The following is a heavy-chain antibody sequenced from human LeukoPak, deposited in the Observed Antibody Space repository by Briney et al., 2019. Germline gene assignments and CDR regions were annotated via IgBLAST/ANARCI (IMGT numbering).Heavy chain of an antibody. J-gene: IGHJ4*02. Sequence: GGSLRLSCAASGFTFSSYEMNWVRQAPGKGLEWVSYISSSGSTIYYADSVKGRFTISRDNAKNSLYLQMNSLRAEDTAVYYCARALGGSYESVESIDYWGQGTLVTVSS. CDR1: GFTFSSYE. V-gene: IGHV3-48*03. CDR2: ISSSGSTI. CDR3: ARALGGSYESVESIDY. D-gene: IGHD1-26*01.